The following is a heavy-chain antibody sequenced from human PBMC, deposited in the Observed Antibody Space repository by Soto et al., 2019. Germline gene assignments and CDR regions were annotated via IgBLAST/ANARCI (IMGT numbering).Heavy chain of an antibody. V-gene: IGHV6-1*01. CDR1: GDSVSSNSAA. Sequence: SQTLSLTCAISGDSVSSNSAAWNWIRQSPSRGLEWLGRTYYRSKWYNDYAVSVKSRITINPDTSKNQFSLKLSSVTAADTAVYYCAREGIAAPAGRGGWFDPWGQGTLVTVSS. CDR2: TYYRSKWYN. CDR3: AREGIAAPAGRGGWFDP. D-gene: IGHD6-13*01. J-gene: IGHJ5*02.